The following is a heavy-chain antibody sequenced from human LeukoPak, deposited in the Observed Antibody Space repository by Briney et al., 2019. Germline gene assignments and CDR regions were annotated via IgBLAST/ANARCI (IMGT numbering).Heavy chain of an antibody. CDR3: ARCSYDGAVSYYDY. D-gene: IGHD3-10*01. Sequence: GATVKVSSKSSGYTFTSYSMHWVRQAPGQGLEWMGIINASGGSTSYAQKFQGRVTMTRDTSTSTVYMELSSLRSEDTAVYHCARCSYDGAVSYYDYWGQGTLVTVPS. J-gene: IGHJ4*02. CDR1: GYTFTSYS. CDR2: INASGGST. V-gene: IGHV1-46*01.